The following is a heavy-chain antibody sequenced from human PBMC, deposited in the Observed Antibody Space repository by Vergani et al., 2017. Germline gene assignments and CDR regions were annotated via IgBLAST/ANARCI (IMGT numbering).Heavy chain of an antibody. CDR2: IYYSGST. J-gene: IGHJ5*02. CDR3: ARDGSEGFDP. CDR1: GGSISSYY. Sequence: QVQLQESGPGLVKPSETLSLTCTVSGGSISSYYWSWIRQPPGKGLEWIGYIYYSGSTNYNPSLKSRVTISVDTSKNQFSLKLSSVTAADTAVYCCARDGSEGFDPWGQGTLVTVSS. V-gene: IGHV4-59*01. D-gene: IGHD1-1*01.